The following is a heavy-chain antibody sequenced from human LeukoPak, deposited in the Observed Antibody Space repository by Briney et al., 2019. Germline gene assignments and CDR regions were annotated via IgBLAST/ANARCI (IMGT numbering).Heavy chain of an antibody. CDR3: AKSNGYGLIDI. V-gene: IGHV4-39*07. CDR2: IFYRGST. D-gene: IGHD2-2*03. CDR1: GGSISSYY. Sequence: SETLSLTCTVSGGSISSYYWGWIRQPPGKGLEWIGNIFYRGSTYYGPSLKSRVIISLDTSKNQFSLNLNSVTAADTAVYYCAKSNGYGLIDIWGQGTMVTVSS. J-gene: IGHJ3*02.